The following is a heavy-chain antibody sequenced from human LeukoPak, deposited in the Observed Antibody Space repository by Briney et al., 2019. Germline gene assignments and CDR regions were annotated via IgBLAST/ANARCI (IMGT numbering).Heavy chain of an antibody. V-gene: IGHV3-30*02. D-gene: IGHD5-18*01. Sequence: GGSLRLSCAASGFTFSSYGMHWVRQAPGKGLEWVAFIRYDGSNKYYADSVKGRFTISRDNSKNTLYLQMNSLRAEDTAVYYCARDLSGITGYTYGRGIDYWGQGTLVTVSS. CDR3: ARDLSGITGYTYGRGIDY. CDR1: GFTFSSYG. CDR2: IRYDGSNK. J-gene: IGHJ4*02.